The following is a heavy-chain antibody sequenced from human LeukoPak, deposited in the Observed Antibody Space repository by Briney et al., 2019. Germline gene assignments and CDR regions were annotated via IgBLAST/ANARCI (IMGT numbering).Heavy chain of an antibody. D-gene: IGHD3-3*01. CDR2: ISAYNGNT. CDR3: ARDLGVVTIFGVVPIDY. Sequence: ASVKVSGKASGYTFTSYGISWVRQAPGQGLEWMGWISAYNGNTNYAQKLQGRVTMTTDTSTSTAYMGLRSLRSDDTAVYYCARDLGVVTIFGVVPIDYWGQGTLVTVSS. V-gene: IGHV1-18*01. J-gene: IGHJ4*02. CDR1: GYTFTSYG.